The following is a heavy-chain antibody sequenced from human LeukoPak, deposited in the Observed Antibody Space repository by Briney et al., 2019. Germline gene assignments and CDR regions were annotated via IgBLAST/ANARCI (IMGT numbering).Heavy chain of an antibody. CDR3: ARAVAGTAGVVL. CDR1: GGSISSGGYY. D-gene: IGHD6-19*01. CDR2: IYYSGST. J-gene: IGHJ4*02. V-gene: IGHV4-31*03. Sequence: SQTLSLTCTVSGGSISSGGYYWSWIRQHPGKGLEWIGYIYYSGSTYYNPSLKSRVTISVDTSKNQFSLKLSSVTAADTVVYYCARAVAGTAGVVLWGQGTLVTVSS.